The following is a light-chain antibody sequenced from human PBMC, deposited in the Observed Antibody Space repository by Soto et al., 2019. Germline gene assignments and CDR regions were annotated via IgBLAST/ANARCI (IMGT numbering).Light chain of an antibody. CDR2: DND. V-gene: IGLV1-51*01. CDR1: SYNIGANY. CDR3: GAWDSSLSAGV. J-gene: IGLJ2*01. Sequence: QSVLTQPPSVSAAPGQKVTISCSGSSYNIGANYVSWYQQLPGTAPKLLIYDNDKRPSGIPDRFSASKSGTSATLGITALQTGDEADYYCGAWDSSLSAGVFGGGTKLTVL.